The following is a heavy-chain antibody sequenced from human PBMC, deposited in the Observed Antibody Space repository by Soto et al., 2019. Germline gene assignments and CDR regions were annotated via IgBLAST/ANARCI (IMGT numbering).Heavy chain of an antibody. V-gene: IGHV3-7*04. J-gene: IGHJ4*02. D-gene: IGHD1-26*01. CDR1: ESTVSRDW. CDR3: SGGVGDAF. Sequence: EVHLVESGGGLVQTGGSLRLSCAIFESTVSRDWMNWVRQAPGKGLEWVAHINQDGSEKYYVDSVKGRFTISRDNAKKPLYLQMTSLRPAGTAMYYCSGGVGDAFWGQGTLVTVSS. CDR2: INQDGSEK.